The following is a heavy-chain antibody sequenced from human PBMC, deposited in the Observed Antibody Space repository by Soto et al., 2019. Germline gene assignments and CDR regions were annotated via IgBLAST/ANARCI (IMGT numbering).Heavy chain of an antibody. CDR1: GGSISSGDYY. CDR2: IYYSGST. V-gene: IGHV4-30-4*01. CDR3: ARVITFGGVIVFDY. J-gene: IGHJ4*02. D-gene: IGHD3-16*02. Sequence: PSETLSLTCTVSGGSISSGDYYWSWIRQPPGKGLEWIGYIYYSGSTYYNPSLKSRVTISVDTSKNQFSLKLSSVTAADTAVYYCARVITFGGVIVFDYWGQGTLVTVSS.